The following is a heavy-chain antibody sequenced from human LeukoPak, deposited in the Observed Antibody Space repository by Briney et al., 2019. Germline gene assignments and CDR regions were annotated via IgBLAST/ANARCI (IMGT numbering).Heavy chain of an antibody. CDR3: ARDFGYYDSSGYRLTYYYYGMDV. V-gene: IGHV1-18*01. J-gene: IGHJ6*02. D-gene: IGHD3-22*01. CDR1: GYTFTSYG. Sequence: ASVKVSCKASGYTFTSYGIIWVRQAPGQGLEWMGWISAYNGNTNYAQKLQGRVTMTTDTSTSTAYMELRSLRSDDTAVYYCARDFGYYDSSGYRLTYYYYGMDVWGQGTTVTVSS. CDR2: ISAYNGNT.